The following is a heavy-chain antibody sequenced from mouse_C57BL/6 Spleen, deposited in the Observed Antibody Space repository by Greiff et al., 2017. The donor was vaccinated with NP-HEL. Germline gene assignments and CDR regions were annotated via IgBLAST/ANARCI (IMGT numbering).Heavy chain of an antibody. D-gene: IGHD2-4*01. CDR3: ARDGYDYDEAWFAY. V-gene: IGHV1-53*01. J-gene: IGHJ3*01. Sequence: VKLQQPGTELVKPGASVKLSCKASGYTFTSYWMHWVKQRPGQGLEWIGNINPSNGGTNYNEKFKSKATLTVDKSSSTAYMQLSSLTSEDSAVYYCARDGYDYDEAWFAYWGQGTLVTVSA. CDR2: INPSNGGT. CDR1: GYTFTSYW.